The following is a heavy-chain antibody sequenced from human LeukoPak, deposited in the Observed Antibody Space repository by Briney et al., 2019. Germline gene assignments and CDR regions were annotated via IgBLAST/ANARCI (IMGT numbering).Heavy chain of an antibody. CDR1: GFSFSNYY. CDR3: ANDFDY. V-gene: IGHV3-11*01. D-gene: IGHD3-3*01. Sequence: GGSLRLSCAASGFSFSNYYMGWIRQAPGKGLEWVSYISRSGDSRHYADSVKGRFTISRDNAKNFLFLEMNSLRADDTAVYYCANDFDYWGQGTLVTVSS. CDR2: ISRSGDSR. J-gene: IGHJ4*02.